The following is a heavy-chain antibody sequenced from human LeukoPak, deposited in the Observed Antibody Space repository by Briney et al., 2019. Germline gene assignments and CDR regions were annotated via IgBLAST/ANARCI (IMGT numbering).Heavy chain of an antibody. CDR3: ARAPYHYDFWSGYYVGPSNYYYYYMDV. D-gene: IGHD3-3*01. Sequence: GASVKVSCKASGYTFTSYYMHWVRQAPGQGLEWMGIINPSGGSTSYAQKFQGRVTMTRDMSTSTVYMELSSPRSEDTAVYYCARAPYHYDFWSGYYVGPSNYYYYYMDVWGKGTTVTVSS. J-gene: IGHJ6*03. CDR2: INPSGGST. CDR1: GYTFTSYY. V-gene: IGHV1-46*01.